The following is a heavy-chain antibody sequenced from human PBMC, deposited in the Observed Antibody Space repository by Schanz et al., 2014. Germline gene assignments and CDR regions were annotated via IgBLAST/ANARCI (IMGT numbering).Heavy chain of an antibody. CDR3: ARGRVLES. CDR2: LSEGGGGT. Sequence: EVQLVESGGGLVQPGGSLRLSCAASGFSFGTYAMSWVRQAPGKGLEWVSALSEGGGGTHYADSVKGRFTISRDNSKSTLYLQMNSLRAEDTAVYYCARGRVLESWGQGTLVAVSA. CDR1: GFSFGTYA. J-gene: IGHJ5*02. D-gene: IGHD1-1*01. V-gene: IGHV3-23*04.